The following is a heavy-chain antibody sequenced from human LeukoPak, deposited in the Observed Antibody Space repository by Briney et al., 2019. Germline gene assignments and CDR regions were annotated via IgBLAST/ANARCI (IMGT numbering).Heavy chain of an antibody. CDR3: ATDPTDGGSGFLDY. D-gene: IGHD2-15*01. CDR1: GFTFSSYD. CDR2: ISYDGSSK. J-gene: IGHJ4*02. Sequence: GRSLRLSCAASGFTFSSYDMHWVRQSPGKGLEWVAVISYDGSSKYYADSVKGRFTISRDNSKNTLYLQMNSLRADDTAVYFCATDPTDGGSGFLDYWGQGTLVTVSS. V-gene: IGHV3-30*03.